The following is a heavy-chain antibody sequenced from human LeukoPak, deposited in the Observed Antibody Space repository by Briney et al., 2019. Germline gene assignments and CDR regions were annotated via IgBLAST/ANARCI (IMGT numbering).Heavy chain of an antibody. Sequence: GGSLRLSCAASGFTFSSYAMSWVRQAPGKGLEWVSAISGSGGSTYYADSVKGRFTISRDNSKNTLHLQMNSLRAEDTAVYYCANGAALDYYDSSDRYDYWGQGTLVTVSS. D-gene: IGHD3-22*01. CDR2: ISGSGGST. J-gene: IGHJ4*02. CDR1: GFTFSSYA. V-gene: IGHV3-23*01. CDR3: ANGAALDYYDSSDRYDY.